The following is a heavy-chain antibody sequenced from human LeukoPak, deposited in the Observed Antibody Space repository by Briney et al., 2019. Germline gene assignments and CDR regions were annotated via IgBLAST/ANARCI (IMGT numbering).Heavy chain of an antibody. Sequence: SETLSLTCTVSGGSMSSYYWSWIRQPPGKGLEWIGYIYYSGSTNYNPSLKSRVTISVDTSKSQFSLKLSSVTAADTAVYYCARDRSSQYYYYMDVWGKGTTVTVSS. CDR1: GGSMSSYY. V-gene: IGHV4-59*01. CDR2: IYYSGST. CDR3: ARDRSSQYYYYMDV. D-gene: IGHD6-6*01. J-gene: IGHJ6*03.